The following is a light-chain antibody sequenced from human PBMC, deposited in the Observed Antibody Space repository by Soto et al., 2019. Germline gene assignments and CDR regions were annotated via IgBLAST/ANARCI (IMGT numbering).Light chain of an antibody. Sequence: QSALTQPASVSGSPGQSITISCTGTSSDVGGYNYVSWYQHHPGKAPKLMIYEVSNRPSGVSNRSSGSKSGNTASLTISGLQAEDEADYYCSSYTGSSTPVFGGGTKLTVL. J-gene: IGLJ3*02. CDR2: EVS. V-gene: IGLV2-14*01. CDR3: SSYTGSSTPV. CDR1: SSDVGGYNY.